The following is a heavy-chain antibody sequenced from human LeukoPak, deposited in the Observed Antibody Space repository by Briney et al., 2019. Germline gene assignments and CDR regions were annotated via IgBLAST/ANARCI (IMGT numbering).Heavy chain of an antibody. CDR3: AKGDYYYDSSGSFDY. CDR2: VSPKASTM. Sequence: PGGSLRLSCVGSGFNFQDSYMNWVRQAPGKGLEWISFVSPKASTMFYADSVRGRFTVSRDNANKSFFLQMNSLRAEDTAVYYCAKGDYYYDSSGSFDYWGQGTLVTVSS. D-gene: IGHD3-22*01. J-gene: IGHJ4*02. CDR1: GFNFQDSY. V-gene: IGHV3-11*01.